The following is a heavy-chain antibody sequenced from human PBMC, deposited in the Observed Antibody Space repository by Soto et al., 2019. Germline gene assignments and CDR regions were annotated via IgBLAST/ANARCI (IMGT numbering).Heavy chain of an antibody. V-gene: IGHV1-46*01. D-gene: IGHD2-2*01. J-gene: IGHJ6*02. CDR3: ARDVYRTTTSCYLHYAMDV. CDR1: GYTFISNY. CDR2: ISPSGGAT. Sequence: ASVKVSCKASGYTFISNYIPWVRQAPGQGLEWMGIISPSGGATDYAQNFQGRVTMTRDTSTSTLYMELSSLRSEDTAVYYCARDVYRTTTSCYLHYAMDVWGQGTTVTVSS.